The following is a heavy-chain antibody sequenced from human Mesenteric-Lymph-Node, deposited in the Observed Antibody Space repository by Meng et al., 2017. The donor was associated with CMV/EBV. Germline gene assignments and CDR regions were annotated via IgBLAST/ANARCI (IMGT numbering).Heavy chain of an antibody. V-gene: IGHV3-23*01. Sequence: GGSLRLSCAASGFPFSSNAMNWVRQAPGKGLEWVSVISGDGDISYYADSVKGRFTISRDNSKNTLYLQMSNLGAEDTAIYYCARSTVPYATYYGMDVWGQGTTVTVSS. J-gene: IGHJ6*02. D-gene: IGHD4-17*01. CDR1: GFPFSSNA. CDR3: ARSTVPYATYYGMDV. CDR2: ISGDGDIS.